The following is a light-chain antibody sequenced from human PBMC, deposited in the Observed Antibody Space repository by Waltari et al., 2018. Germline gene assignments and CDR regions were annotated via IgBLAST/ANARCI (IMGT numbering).Light chain of an antibody. CDR1: QSIATY. CDR2: AAS. CDR3: QQSYSAPHT. J-gene: IGKJ4*01. Sequence: DIQMTQSPSSLSASAGDRVTITCRASQSIATYLNWHQQKPGKAPILLIYAASSLQFGVPSRFSGSGSGTDFTLAISSLQPEDFATYFCQQSYSAPHTFGGGTQVDIK. V-gene: IGKV1-39*01.